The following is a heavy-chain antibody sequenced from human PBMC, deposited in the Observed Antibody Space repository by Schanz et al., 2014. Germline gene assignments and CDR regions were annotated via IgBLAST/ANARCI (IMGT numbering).Heavy chain of an antibody. V-gene: IGHV3-23*04. Sequence: EVQVVESGGDLVQPGGSLRLSCAASGFSFVDAWMSWVRQAPGRGLEWISSMYINSGSTQYADSVKGRFIISRDSSKNTLFLQMNSLRAEDTAVYFCARDGGRDGYNLAFDVWGQGTLVTVSS. CDR3: ARDGGRDGYNLAFDV. D-gene: IGHD5-12*01. CDR2: MYINSGST. J-gene: IGHJ3*01. CDR1: GFSFVDAW.